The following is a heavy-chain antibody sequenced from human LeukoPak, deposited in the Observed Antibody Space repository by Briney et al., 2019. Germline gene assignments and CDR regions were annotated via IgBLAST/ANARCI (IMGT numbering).Heavy chain of an antibody. CDR3: VREWRGIASHYHGMDV. D-gene: IGHD6-13*01. J-gene: IGHJ6*02. CDR1: GFSFSTYD. CDR2: IGTNEDT. V-gene: IGHV3-13*01. Sequence: PGGSLRLSCVASGFSFSTYDMYWVRQAAGRGPEWVSAIGTNEDTFYLGSVKDRFTISRENGKNSLYLQMNSLRVDDTAVYYCVREWRGIASHYHGMDVWVQGTTVTVSS.